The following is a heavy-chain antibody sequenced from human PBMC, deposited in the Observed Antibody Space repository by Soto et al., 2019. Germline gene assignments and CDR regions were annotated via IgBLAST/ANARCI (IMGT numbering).Heavy chain of an antibody. CDR2: IIPIFGTA. V-gene: IGHV1-69*12. CDR3: ARGYNWTDVAGYYYYGMDV. CDR1: GGTFSSYA. Sequence: QVQLVQSGAEVKKPGSSVKVSCKASGGTFSSYAISWVRQAPGQGLEWMGGIIPIFGTANYAQKFQGRVTITADEPTSTAYRELGRRRSEDTAVYYCARGYNWTDVAGYYYYGMDVWGQGTTVTVSS. D-gene: IGHD1-20*01. J-gene: IGHJ6*02.